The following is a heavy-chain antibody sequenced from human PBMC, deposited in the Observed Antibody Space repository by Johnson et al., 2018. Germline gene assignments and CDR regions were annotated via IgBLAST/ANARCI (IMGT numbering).Heavy chain of an antibody. CDR1: GFTFSSYA. CDR3: ARDPYFDTGYYYYYMDV. J-gene: IGHJ6*03. CDR2: ISYDGSNK. D-gene: IGHD3-9*01. Sequence: QVQLVQSGGGVVQPGRSLRLSCAASGFTFSSYAMHWVRQAPGKGLEWVALISYDGSNKYFADSGKGRFTIARDNSKNTLYLQMNSLRAEDTAVYYCARDPYFDTGYYYYYMDVWGKGTTVTVSS. V-gene: IGHV3-30-3*01.